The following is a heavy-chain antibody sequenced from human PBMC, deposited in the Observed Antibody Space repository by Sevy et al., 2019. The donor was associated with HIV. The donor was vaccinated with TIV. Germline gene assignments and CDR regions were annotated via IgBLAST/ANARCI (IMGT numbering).Heavy chain of an antibody. Sequence: GGSLRLSCTASGFTFGEYSMSWFRQAPGKGLEWVSFIRSEVYGGTTEYAASVKGRFTISRDDSKSIAYLQMSSLKTEDTAVYYCTRGRRVCADYGVDYWGQGTLVTVSS. J-gene: IGHJ4*02. V-gene: IGHV3-49*03. CDR1: GFTFGEYS. CDR3: TRGRRVCADYGVDY. CDR2: IRSEVYGGTT. D-gene: IGHD3-10*01.